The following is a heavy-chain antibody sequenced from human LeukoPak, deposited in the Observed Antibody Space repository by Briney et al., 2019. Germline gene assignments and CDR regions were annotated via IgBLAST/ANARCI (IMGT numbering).Heavy chain of an antibody. CDR3: TTDAYNWNGIDY. J-gene: IGHJ4*02. Sequence: GGSLRLSCAASGFTFSSYTMNWVRQAPGKGLEWVSSISSSGTYIYYADSVKGRFTISRDNAKNSLYLQMNSLKTEDTAVYYCTTDAYNWNGIDYWGQGTLVTVSS. D-gene: IGHD1-20*01. CDR1: GFTFSSYT. V-gene: IGHV3-21*03. CDR2: ISSSGTYI.